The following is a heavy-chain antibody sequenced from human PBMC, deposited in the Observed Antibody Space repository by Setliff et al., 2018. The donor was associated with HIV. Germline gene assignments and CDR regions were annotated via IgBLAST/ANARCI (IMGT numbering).Heavy chain of an antibody. J-gene: IGHJ3*02. V-gene: IGHV4-59*08. D-gene: IGHD2-8*01. CDR1: GDSLGSHY. Sequence: SETLSLTCSVSGDSLGSHYWSWVRQPPGKGLEWIGSVDYSGTPNYNPSLKSRVTISVDSSKNQLSLEVNSVIAADTAVYYCARHKRYCTDGICLSSIDHAFDIWGQGTMVTVSS. CDR2: VDYSGTP. CDR3: ARHKRYCTDGICLSSIDHAFDI.